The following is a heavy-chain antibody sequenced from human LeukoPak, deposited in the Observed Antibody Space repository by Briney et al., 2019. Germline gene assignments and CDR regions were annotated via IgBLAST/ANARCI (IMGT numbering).Heavy chain of an antibody. D-gene: IGHD2-21*01. CDR2: IRYDGSNK. V-gene: IGHV3-30*02. CDR1: GFTFSSYG. Sequence: PGGSLRLSCAASGFTFSSYGMHWVRQAPGKGLEWVAFIRYDGSNKYYADSVKGRFTISRDNSKNTLYLQMNSLRAEDTAVYYCARDIVRGKLPSAAFDIWGQGTMVTVSS. J-gene: IGHJ3*02. CDR3: ARDIVRGKLPSAAFDI.